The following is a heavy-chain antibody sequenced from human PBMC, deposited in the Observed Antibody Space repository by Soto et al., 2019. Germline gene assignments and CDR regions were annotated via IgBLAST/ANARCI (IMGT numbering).Heavy chain of an antibody. V-gene: IGHV4-59*01. CDR2: IYYSGST. CDR3: AKIDYYDSSGSYPFDY. D-gene: IGHD3-22*01. Sequence: PSETLSLTCPVSGGSISSYYWSWIRQPPGKGLEWIGYIYYSGSTNYNPSLKSRVTISVDTSKNQFSLKLSSVTAADTAVYYCAKIDYYDSSGSYPFDYWGHGTLVTVSS. CDR1: GGSISSYY. J-gene: IGHJ4*01.